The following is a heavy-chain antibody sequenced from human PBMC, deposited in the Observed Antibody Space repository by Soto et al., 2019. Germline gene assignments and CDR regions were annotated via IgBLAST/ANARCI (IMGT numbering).Heavy chain of an antibody. J-gene: IGHJ4*02. V-gene: IGHV3-53*01. D-gene: IGHD5-12*01. CDR3: HGYGY. Sequence: EVQVVESGGGLIQPGGSLRLSCAVSGFTVTINYMSWVRQAPGQGLEWVSVIYSGGTIYYANSVKGRFTISRDTSKNTLYLQMNSLRGEDTAVDYGHGYGYWGQGTLVTVSS. CDR1: GFTVTINY. CDR2: IYSGGTI.